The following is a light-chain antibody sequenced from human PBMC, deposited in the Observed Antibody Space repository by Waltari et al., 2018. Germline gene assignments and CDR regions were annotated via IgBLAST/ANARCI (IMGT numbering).Light chain of an antibody. Sequence: IPVTQSPSYLSASVGDRVTNTCRASQAIRDSLAWYQQKPGKAPKLLLYGASRLDSGVPFRFSGSGSGTDFTLTITSLQPEDFATYYCQHYYNIPRTFGQGTKVEVK. CDR1: QAIRDS. CDR3: QHYYNIPRT. CDR2: GAS. V-gene: IGKV1-NL1*01. J-gene: IGKJ1*01.